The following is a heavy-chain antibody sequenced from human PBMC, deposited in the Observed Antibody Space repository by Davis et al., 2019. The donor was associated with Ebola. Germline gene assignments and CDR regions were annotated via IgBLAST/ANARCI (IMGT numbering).Heavy chain of an antibody. V-gene: IGHV3-66*01. Sequence: GESLKISCAASGFTVSSNYMSWVRQAPGKGLEWVSVIYSGGSTYYADSVKGRFTISRDNSKNTLYLQMNSLRAEDTAVYYCTSTTVRGVDYWGQGTLVTVSS. CDR1: GFTVSSNY. D-gene: IGHD4-17*01. CDR2: IYSGGST. CDR3: TSTTVRGVDY. J-gene: IGHJ4*02.